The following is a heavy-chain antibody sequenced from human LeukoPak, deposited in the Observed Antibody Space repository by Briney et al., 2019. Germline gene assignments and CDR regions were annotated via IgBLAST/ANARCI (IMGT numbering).Heavy chain of an antibody. Sequence: PSETLSLTCTVAGGSISSGSYYWSWIRQPAGKGLEWIGRIYTRGRTNYNPSLKSRVTISVDTSKNQFSLKLSSVTAADTAVYYCARATLRRSNVFDPWGQGTLVTVSS. CDR2: IYTRGRT. D-gene: IGHD2-2*01. CDR1: GGSISSGSYY. V-gene: IGHV4-61*02. CDR3: ARATLRRSNVFDP. J-gene: IGHJ5*02.